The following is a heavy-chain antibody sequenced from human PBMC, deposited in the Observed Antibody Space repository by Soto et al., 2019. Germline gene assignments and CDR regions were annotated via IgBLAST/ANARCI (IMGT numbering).Heavy chain of an antibody. CDR3: ARAGYRGYDWD. CDR2: IKNDGTIT. CDR1: GFTVSSYW. J-gene: IGHJ4*02. D-gene: IGHD5-12*01. V-gene: IGHV3-74*01. Sequence: VQLVESGGGSVEPGGSLRLSCVASGFTVSSYWMHWVRQAPGKGLVWVSRIKNDGTITNYAESVKGRFTISRDNAKNTQNLQMNSLRAEDTAVYYGARAGYRGYDWDWGQGTMVTVSS.